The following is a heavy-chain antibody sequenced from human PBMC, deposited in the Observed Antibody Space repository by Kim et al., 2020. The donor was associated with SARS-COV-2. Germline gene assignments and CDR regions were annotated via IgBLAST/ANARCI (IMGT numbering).Heavy chain of an antibody. Sequence: GGSLRLSCAASGFTFSSYGMHWVRQAPGKGLEWVAVLYYDGSNKYSADSVKGRFTISRDNSKNTLYLQMNSLRAEDTAVYYCARELPITIFGVVGDKDAFDIWGQGTMVTVSS. J-gene: IGHJ3*02. CDR3: ARELPITIFGVVGDKDAFDI. CDR1: GFTFSSYG. CDR2: LYYDGSNK. D-gene: IGHD3-3*01. V-gene: IGHV3-33*08.